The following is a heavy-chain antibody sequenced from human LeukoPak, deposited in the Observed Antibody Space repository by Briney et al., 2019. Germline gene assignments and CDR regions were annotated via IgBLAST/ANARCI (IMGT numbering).Heavy chain of an antibody. CDR3: VYYTIYGVIRWFDP. J-gene: IGHJ5*02. V-gene: IGHV3-23*01. CDR2: ISGSSDNI. Sequence: GGCLRLSCAASGFTFVSYAMSWVRQAPGKGLEWVSSISGSSDNIYYAASVKGRFTISRDYSTNTLYLEMNSLRTEDTAVYYCVYYTIYGVIRWFDPWGQGALVTVSS. D-gene: IGHD3-3*01. CDR1: GFTFVSYA.